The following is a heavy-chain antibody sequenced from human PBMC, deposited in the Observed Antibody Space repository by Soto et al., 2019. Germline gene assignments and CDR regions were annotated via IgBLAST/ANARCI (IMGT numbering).Heavy chain of an antibody. CDR2: ISTSTGNT. D-gene: IGHD5-12*01. J-gene: IGHJ4*02. CDR1: GYTFTTFG. V-gene: IGHV1-18*04. Sequence: QVQLVQSGGEVKKPGASVKVSCKASGYTFTTFGITWVRQAPGQGLEWMGWISTSTGNTNYAQKLQDRVTLTTDTYTRTAYLELRSLTSDDTAVYYCARSPRVIVAAKGTLDYWGQGTLVTVSS. CDR3: ARSPRVIVAAKGTLDY.